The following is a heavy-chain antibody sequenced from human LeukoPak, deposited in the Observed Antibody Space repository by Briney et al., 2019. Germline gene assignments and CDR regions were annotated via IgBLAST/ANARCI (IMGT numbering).Heavy chain of an antibody. CDR2: ISGSGDST. CDR1: GFTFSSYA. J-gene: IGHJ6*02. D-gene: IGHD1-20*01. V-gene: IGHV3-23*01. CDR3: AKDASYNWNPVYYYYYGMDV. Sequence: GGSLRLSCAASGFTFSSYAMSWVRQAPGKGLEWVSAISGSGDSTYYADSVKGRFTISRDNSKNTLCLQMNSLRAEDTAVYYCAKDASYNWNPVYYYYYGMDVWGQGTTVTVSS.